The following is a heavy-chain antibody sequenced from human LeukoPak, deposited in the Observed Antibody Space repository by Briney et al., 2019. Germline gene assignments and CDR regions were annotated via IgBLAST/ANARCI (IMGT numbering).Heavy chain of an antibody. J-gene: IGHJ4*02. CDR1: GFTFSSYG. CDR3: ARTHRGYSYGYGFDY. CDR2: ISYDGSNK. Sequence: GGSLRLSCAASGFTFSSYGMHWVRQAPGKGLEWVAVISYDGSNKYYADSVKGRFTISRDNSKNTLYLQMNSLRAEDTAVYYCARTHRGYSYGYGFDYWGQGTLVTVSS. D-gene: IGHD5-18*01. V-gene: IGHV3-30*03.